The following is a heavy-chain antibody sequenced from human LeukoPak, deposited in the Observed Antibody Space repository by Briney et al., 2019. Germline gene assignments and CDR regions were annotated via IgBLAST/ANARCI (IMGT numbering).Heavy chain of an antibody. J-gene: IGHJ3*02. Sequence: GRSLRLSCAASGFTFSSYAMHWVRQAPGKGLEWVAVISYDGSNKYYADSVKGRFTISRDNSKNTLYLQMNSLRAEDTAVYYCASNGGGTGAFDIWGRGTMVTVS. CDR3: ASNGGGTGAFDI. V-gene: IGHV3-30-3*01. CDR1: GFTFSSYA. CDR2: ISYDGSNK. D-gene: IGHD2-8*01.